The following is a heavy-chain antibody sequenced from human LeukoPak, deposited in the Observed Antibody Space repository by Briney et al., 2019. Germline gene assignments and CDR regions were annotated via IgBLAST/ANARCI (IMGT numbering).Heavy chain of an antibody. CDR3: AKNSGSSHYYYYMDV. Sequence: GGSLRLSCAASGFTFSSYSMNWVRQAPGKGLEWVSSISSSSSYIYYADSVKGRFTISRDNAKNSLYLQMNSLRAEDTAVHYCAKNSGSSHYYYYMDVWGKGTTVTVSS. CDR1: GFTFSSYS. V-gene: IGHV3-21*01. CDR2: ISSSSSYI. J-gene: IGHJ6*03. D-gene: IGHD1-26*01.